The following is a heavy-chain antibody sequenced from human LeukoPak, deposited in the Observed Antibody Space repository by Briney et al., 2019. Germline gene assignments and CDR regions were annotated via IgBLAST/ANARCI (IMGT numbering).Heavy chain of an antibody. CDR2: FSGSGAST. CDR1: GFTFSTFA. V-gene: IGHV3-23*01. CDR3: AKFSPTPLLNYYYYGMDV. Sequence: GGSLRLSCAASGFTFSTFAMSWVRQAPGTGLEWVSCFSGSGASTYYADSVKGRFTISRDNSKNTLYLQMNSLRAEGTAVYYCAKFSPTPLLNYYYYGMDVWGQGTTVTVSS. J-gene: IGHJ6*02.